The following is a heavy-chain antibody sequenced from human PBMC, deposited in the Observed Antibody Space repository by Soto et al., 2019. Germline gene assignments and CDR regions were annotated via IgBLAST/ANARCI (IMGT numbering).Heavy chain of an antibody. D-gene: IGHD3-22*01. Sequence: QVQLAESGGGVVQPGRSLRLSCAASGFTFSNYIMHWVRQAPGKGLEWVAAMSYDVTYKYYADFVKGRFTISRDNSKNTLDLQMNSLRAEDTAVYFCARGSYYDTSGYFFDYWGQGTLVSVSS. V-gene: IGHV3-30-3*01. CDR3: ARGSYYDTSGYFFDY. CDR1: GFTFSNYI. CDR2: MSYDVTYK. J-gene: IGHJ4*02.